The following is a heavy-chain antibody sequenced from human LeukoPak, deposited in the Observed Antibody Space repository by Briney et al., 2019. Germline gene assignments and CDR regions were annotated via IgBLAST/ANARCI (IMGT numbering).Heavy chain of an antibody. CDR1: GGSISGYY. CDR3: GRHREISSFDI. CDR2: IPYSWST. J-gene: IGHJ3*02. V-gene: IGHV4-59*08. Sequence: SQTLSLTCAVSGGSISGYYWSWIRQPRGKGLEWIGDIPYSWSTNYNPSLKGQGTISVDTSKNQFSLDLSSVSAADTGLDYLGRHREISSFDIWGEGTMVTVSS.